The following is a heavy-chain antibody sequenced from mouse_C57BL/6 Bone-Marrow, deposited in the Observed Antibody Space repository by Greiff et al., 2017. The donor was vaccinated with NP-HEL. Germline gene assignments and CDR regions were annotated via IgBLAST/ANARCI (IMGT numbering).Heavy chain of an antibody. CDR1: GYTFTSYW. CDR2: IDPSDSYT. V-gene: IGHV1-50*01. CDR3: ARDGYPYYFDY. D-gene: IGHD2-3*01. Sequence: VQLQQPGAELVKPGASVKLSCKASGYTFTSYWMQWVKQRPGQGLEWIGEIDPSDSYTNYNQKFKGKATLTVDTSSSTAYMQLSSLTSEDSAVYCCARDGYPYYFDYWGQGTTLTVSS. J-gene: IGHJ2*01.